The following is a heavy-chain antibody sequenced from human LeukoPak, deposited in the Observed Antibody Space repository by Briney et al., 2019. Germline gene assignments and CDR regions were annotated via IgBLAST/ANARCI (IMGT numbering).Heavy chain of an antibody. CDR3: ARGWEPGGDDAFDI. Sequence: GGSLRLSCAASGFTFSSYSMNWVRHAPGKGLEWVSSISSSSSYIHYADSVKGRLTIPRDNAKNSLYLQMNSLRAEDTAVYYCARGWEPGGDDAFDIWGQGTMVTVSS. CDR1: GFTFSSYS. CDR2: ISSSSSYI. V-gene: IGHV3-21*01. J-gene: IGHJ3*02. D-gene: IGHD1-26*01.